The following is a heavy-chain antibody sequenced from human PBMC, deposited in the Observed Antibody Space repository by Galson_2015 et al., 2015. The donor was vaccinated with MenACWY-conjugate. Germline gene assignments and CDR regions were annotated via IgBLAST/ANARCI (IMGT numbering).Heavy chain of an antibody. D-gene: IGHD1-26*01. CDR2: INPGGSST. J-gene: IGHJ4*02. CDR3: AKSRGASFYFDS. V-gene: IGHV3-74*01. Sequence: SLRLSCSASGFIFNTYWMHWVRHAPGKGLVWVSRINPGGSSTTYADSVKDRFTISRDNAKNTLYLQMNSLRPEDTAVFYCAKSRGASFYFDSWGQGTLVTV. CDR1: GFIFNTYW.